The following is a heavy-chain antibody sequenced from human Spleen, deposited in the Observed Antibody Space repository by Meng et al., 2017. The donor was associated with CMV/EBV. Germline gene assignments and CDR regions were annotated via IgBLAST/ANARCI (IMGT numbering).Heavy chain of an antibody. CDR2: ISGSGGST. D-gene: IGHD2-2*01. J-gene: IGHJ6*02. CDR3: AKGGCSSTSCYYYYGMDV. Sequence: GGSLRLSCAASRFTFSSYAMSWVRQAPGKGLEWVSAISGSGGSTYYADSVKGRFTISRDNSKNTLYLQMNSLRAEDTAVYYCAKGGCSSTSCYYYYGMDVWGQGTTVTVSS. CDR1: RFTFSSYA. V-gene: IGHV3-23*01.